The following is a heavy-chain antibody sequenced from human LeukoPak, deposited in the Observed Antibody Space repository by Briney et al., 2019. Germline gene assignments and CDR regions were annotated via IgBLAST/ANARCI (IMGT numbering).Heavy chain of an antibody. J-gene: IGHJ4*02. Sequence: GGSLRLSCAASGFTFSAYSMNWVRQAPGKGLEWVSYISSSSSIIYYADSVKGRFTISRDNAKNSLYLQMNSLRAEDTAVYYCARVPLYTRSYYFDYWGQGTLVTVSS. D-gene: IGHD6-13*01. CDR2: ISSSSSII. CDR1: GFTFSAYS. V-gene: IGHV3-48*01. CDR3: ARVPLYTRSYYFDY.